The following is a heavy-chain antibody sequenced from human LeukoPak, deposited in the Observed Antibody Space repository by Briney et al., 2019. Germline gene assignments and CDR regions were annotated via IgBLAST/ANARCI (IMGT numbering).Heavy chain of an antibody. CDR3: ARHAKYCSSTSCAVGYYYGMDV. V-gene: IGHV4-39*01. J-gene: IGHJ6*02. D-gene: IGHD2-2*01. CDR2: IYYSGST. CDR1: GGSISSSSYY. Sequence: SETLSLTCTVSGGSISSSSYYWGWIRQPPGKGLGWIGSIYYSGSTYYNPSLKSRVTISVDTSKNQFSLKLSSVTAADTAVYYCARHAKYCSSTSCAVGYYYGMDVWGQGTTVTVSS.